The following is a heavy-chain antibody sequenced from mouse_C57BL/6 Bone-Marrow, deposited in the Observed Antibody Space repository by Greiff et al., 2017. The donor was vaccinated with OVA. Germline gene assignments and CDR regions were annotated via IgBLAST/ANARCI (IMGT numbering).Heavy chain of an antibody. CDR1: GYTFTSYW. V-gene: IGHV1-61*01. J-gene: IGHJ4*01. CDR3: ARGKLRAMDY. D-gene: IGHD1-3*01. Sequence: QVQLQQPGAELVRPGSSVKLSCKASGYTFTSYWMDWVKQRPGQGLEWIGNIYPSDSETNYNQKFKDKATLTVDKSSSTAYMQLSSLTSEDSAVYYCARGKLRAMDYWGQGTSVTVSS. CDR2: IYPSDSET.